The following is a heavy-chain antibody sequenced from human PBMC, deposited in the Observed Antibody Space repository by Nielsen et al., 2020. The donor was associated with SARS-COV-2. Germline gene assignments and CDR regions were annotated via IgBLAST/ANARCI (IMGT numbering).Heavy chain of an antibody. CDR1: GFTFSSYS. Sequence: GESLKISCAASGFTFSSYSMNWVRQAPGKGLEWVSSISSSSSYIYYADSVKGRFTISRDNAKNSLYLQMNSLRAEDTAVYYCAKGFGVLWFGEGGQGTLVTVSS. D-gene: IGHD3-10*01. V-gene: IGHV3-21*04. J-gene: IGHJ4*02. CDR3: AKGFGVLWFGE. CDR2: ISSSSSYI.